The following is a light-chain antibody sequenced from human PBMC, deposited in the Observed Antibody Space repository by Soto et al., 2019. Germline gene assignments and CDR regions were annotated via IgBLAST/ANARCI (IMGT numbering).Light chain of an antibody. CDR3: QKYHNWPPIT. CDR2: GAS. CDR1: QSININ. J-gene: IGKJ5*01. V-gene: IGKV3-15*01. Sequence: EIRLTQSPAPLSVSFGGRVTLSCRASQSININLAWYQQTPGQSPRLLIYGASNRASDVPDRFSGSGSGTYFTLTITSLQSEDFAVYYCQKYHNWPPITFGQGTRLEIK.